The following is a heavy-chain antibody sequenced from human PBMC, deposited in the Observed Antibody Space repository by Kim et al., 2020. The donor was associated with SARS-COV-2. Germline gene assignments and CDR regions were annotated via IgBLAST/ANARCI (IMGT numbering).Heavy chain of an antibody. CDR2: MNPNSGNT. V-gene: IGHV1-8*01. CDR3: ASAQKVFWSGYMTPLDY. Sequence: ASVKVSCKASGYTFTSYDINWVRQATGQGLEWMGWMNPNSGNTGYAQKFQGRVTMTRNTSISTAYMELSSLRSEDTAVYYCASAQKVFWSGYMTPLDYWGQGTLVTVSS. J-gene: IGHJ4*02. D-gene: IGHD3-3*01. CDR1: GYTFTSYD.